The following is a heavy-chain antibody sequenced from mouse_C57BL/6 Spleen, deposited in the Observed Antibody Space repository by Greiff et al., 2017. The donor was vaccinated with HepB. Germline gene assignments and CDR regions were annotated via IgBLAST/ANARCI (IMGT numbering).Heavy chain of an antibody. CDR1: GYTFTDYY. V-gene: IGHV1-26*01. J-gene: IGHJ3*01. CDR2: INPNNGGT. D-gene: IGHD1-1*01. CDR3: ARGDYYLFAY. Sequence: EVQLQQSGPELVKPGASVKISCKASGYTFTDYYMNWVKQSHGKSLEWIGDINPNNGGTSYNQKFKGKATLTVDKSSSTAYMELRSLTSEDSAVYYCARGDYYLFAYWGQGTLVTVSA.